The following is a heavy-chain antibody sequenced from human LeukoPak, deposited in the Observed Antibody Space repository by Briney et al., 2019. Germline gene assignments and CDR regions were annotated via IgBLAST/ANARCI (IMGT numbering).Heavy chain of an antibody. Sequence: PGGSLRLSCAASGFTFSSYSMNWVRQAPGKGLEWVSYISSSSSTIYYADSVKGRFTISRDNAKNSLYLQMNNLRAEDTAVYYCARDPETEMATIPYYYYGMDVWGQGTTVTVSS. V-gene: IGHV3-48*04. D-gene: IGHD5-24*01. CDR1: GFTFSSYS. CDR3: ARDPETEMATIPYYYYGMDV. CDR2: ISSSSSTI. J-gene: IGHJ6*02.